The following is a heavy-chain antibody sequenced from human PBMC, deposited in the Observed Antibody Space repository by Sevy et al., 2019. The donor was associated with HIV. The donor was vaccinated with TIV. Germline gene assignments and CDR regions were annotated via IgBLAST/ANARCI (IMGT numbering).Heavy chain of an antibody. CDR3: VRRGVDAYNVYFDL. V-gene: IGHV3-21*05. CDR2: ISTGTDHI. CDR1: GFTFSAYS. J-gene: IGHJ4*02. Sequence: GGSLRLSCTASGFTFSAYSMNWVRQAPGKGLEWLSYISTGTDHIYDADSAKGRFNISRDDAKKSVYLEMKSLRDQDTALYYCVRRGVDAYNVYFDLWGQGTLVTVSS. D-gene: IGHD3-10*01.